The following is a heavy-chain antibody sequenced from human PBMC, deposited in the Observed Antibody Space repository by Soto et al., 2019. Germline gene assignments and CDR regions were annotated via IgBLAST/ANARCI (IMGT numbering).Heavy chain of an antibody. J-gene: IGHJ6*02. CDR2: MNPNSGNT. CDR1: GYTFTSYD. V-gene: IGHV1-8*01. CDR3: ARQEHYYYYYGMDV. D-gene: IGHD1-26*01. Sequence: ASVKVSCKASGYTFTSYDINWVRQATGQGLEWMGWMNPNSGNTGYAQKFQGRVTMTRNTSISTAYMGLSSLRSEDTAAYYCARQEHYYYYYGMDVWGQGTTVTVS.